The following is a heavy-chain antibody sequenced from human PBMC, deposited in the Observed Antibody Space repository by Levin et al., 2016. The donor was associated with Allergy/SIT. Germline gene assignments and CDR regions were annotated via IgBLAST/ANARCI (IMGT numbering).Heavy chain of an antibody. J-gene: IGHJ4*02. D-gene: IGHD6-13*01. CDR3: ARAEAAAEDY. CDR2: ISHSSSAI. CDR1: GFTFSDSY. Sequence: GESLKISCAASGFTFSDSYMSWIRQAPGKGLEWVSYISHSSSAINYADSVKGRFTISRDNAKNSLYLQMNSLRDEDTAVYYCARAEAAAEDYWGQGTLVTVSA. V-gene: IGHV3-11*06.